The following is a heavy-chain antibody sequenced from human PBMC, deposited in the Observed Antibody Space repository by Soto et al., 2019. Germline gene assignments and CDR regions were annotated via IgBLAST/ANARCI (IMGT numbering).Heavy chain of an antibody. D-gene: IGHD3-3*01. J-gene: IGHJ6*03. CDR2: ISAYNGNT. Sequence: ASVKVSCKASGYTFTSYGISWVRQAPGQGLEWMGWISAYNGNTNYAQKLQGRVTMTTDTSTSTAYMELRSLRSDDTAVYYCANSRITFLGGVGYYYMDVWGKGTTVTVP. CDR1: GYTFTSYG. CDR3: ANSRITFLGGVGYYYMDV. V-gene: IGHV1-18*01.